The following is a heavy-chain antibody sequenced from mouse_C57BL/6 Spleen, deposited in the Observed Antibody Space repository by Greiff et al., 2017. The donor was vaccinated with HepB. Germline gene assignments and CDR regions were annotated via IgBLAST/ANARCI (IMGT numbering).Heavy chain of an antibody. J-gene: IGHJ1*03. CDR1: GYTFTSYW. V-gene: IGHV1-72*01. CDR3: ASKYGNYVYWYFDV. D-gene: IGHD2-1*01. CDR2: IDPNSGGT. Sequence: VQLQQPGAELVKPGASVKLSCKASGYTFTSYWMHWVKQRPGRGLEWIGRIDPNSGGTKYNEKFKSKATLTVDKPSSTAYMQLSSLPSEDSAVYYYASKYGNYVYWYFDVWGTGTTVTVSS.